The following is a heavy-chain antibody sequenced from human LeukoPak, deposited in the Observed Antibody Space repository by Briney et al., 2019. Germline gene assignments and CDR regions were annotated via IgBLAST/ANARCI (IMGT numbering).Heavy chain of an antibody. CDR3: AKKSAEWFDP. V-gene: IGHV3-30*18. J-gene: IGHJ5*02. CDR2: ISYDGSNK. CDR1: GFTFSSYG. Sequence: GGSLRLSCAASGFTFSSYGMHWVRQAPGKGLEWVAVISYDGSNKYYADSVKGRFTISRDNSKNTLYLQMNSLRAEDTAAYYCAKKSAEWFDPWGQGTLVTVSS. D-gene: IGHD1-14*01.